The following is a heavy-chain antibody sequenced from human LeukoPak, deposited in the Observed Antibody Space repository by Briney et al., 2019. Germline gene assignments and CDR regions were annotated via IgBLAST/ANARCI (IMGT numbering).Heavy chain of an antibody. J-gene: IGHJ4*02. CDR1: GFTFRNHW. CDR3: ARDQRVTGRPDIDY. Sequence: GRTLSPSSAASGFTFRNHWMHWVRHTPGQGLVWVSRISSDGSSATYADSVKGRFTISRDNAKNTLYLQMNTLRAEDTAMYYCARDQRVTGRPDIDYWGQGTLVIVSS. D-gene: IGHD6-6*01. V-gene: IGHV3-74*03. CDR2: ISSDGSSA.